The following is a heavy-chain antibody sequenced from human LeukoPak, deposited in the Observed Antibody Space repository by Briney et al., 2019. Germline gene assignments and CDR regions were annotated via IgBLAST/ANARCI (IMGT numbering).Heavy chain of an antibody. V-gene: IGHV3-30*02. D-gene: IGHD2-8*01. CDR1: GISFYNFG. CDR3: AKGRAPGDCTNGVCTPFED. CDR2: IRYDGSNI. J-gene: IGHJ4*02. Sequence: PGGSLRLSCATTGISFYNFGMHWVRQAPGKGLEWVAYIRYDGSNINYVDSVKGRFTISRDNSKNTLYLQMNSLRPEDTAVYYCAKGRAPGDCTNGVCTPFEDWGQGTLVTVSS.